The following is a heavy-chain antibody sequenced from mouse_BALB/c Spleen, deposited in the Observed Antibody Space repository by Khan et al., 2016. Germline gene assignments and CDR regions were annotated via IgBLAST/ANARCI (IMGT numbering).Heavy chain of an antibody. J-gene: IGHJ4*01. Sequence: VQLQQSGPGLVKPSQSLSLTCTVTGYSITSDYAWNWIRQFPGNKLEWMGYISYSGTTTYNPSLKSRISITRDTSKNQFFLQLNSVTTEDTATYDCARWLDAMDYWGQGPSVTVSS. D-gene: IGHD2-2*01. V-gene: IGHV3-2*02. CDR3: ARWLDAMDY. CDR1: GYSITSDYA. CDR2: ISYSGTT.